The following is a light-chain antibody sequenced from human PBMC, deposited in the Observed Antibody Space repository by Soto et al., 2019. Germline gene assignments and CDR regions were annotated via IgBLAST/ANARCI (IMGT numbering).Light chain of an antibody. CDR2: GIS. CDR3: QQYNNWPLT. Sequence: VVLTQSPGTLSLSPGETATLSCRASQSLTSYLAWYQQKPDQAPRLLIYGISTRATDIPARFSGSGSGTEFTLTISSLQSEDFAVYYCQQYNNWPLTFGGGTKVDIK. J-gene: IGKJ4*01. CDR1: QSLTSY. V-gene: IGKV3-15*01.